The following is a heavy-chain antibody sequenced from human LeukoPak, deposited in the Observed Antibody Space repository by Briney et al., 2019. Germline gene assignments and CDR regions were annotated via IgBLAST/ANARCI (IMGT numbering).Heavy chain of an antibody. J-gene: IGHJ6*03. Sequence: SGTLSLTCTVSGGSISNKYWSWIRQPPGKGLEWIGYIYYSGSTNYNPSLKSRVTISVDTSKNQFSLKLSSVTAADTAVYYCARSVEGYCSGGSCYSYYYYMDVWGKGTTVTVSS. CDR2: IYYSGST. V-gene: IGHV4-59*01. CDR3: ARSVEGYCSGGSCYSYYYYMDV. D-gene: IGHD2-15*01. CDR1: GGSISNKY.